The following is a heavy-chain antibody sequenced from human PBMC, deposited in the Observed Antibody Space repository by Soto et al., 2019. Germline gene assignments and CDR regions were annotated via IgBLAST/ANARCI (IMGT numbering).Heavy chain of an antibody. CDR1: GFTFSSYG. J-gene: IGHJ6*02. CDR2: IWYDGSNK. D-gene: IGHD2-8*01. CDR3: ARGMALSGMDV. Sequence: GGSLRLSCAASGFTFSSYGMHWVRQAPGKGLEWVAVIWYDGSNKYYADSVKGRFTISRDNSKNTLYLQMNSLRAEDTAVYYCARGMALSGMDVWGQGTTVTVSS. V-gene: IGHV3-33*01.